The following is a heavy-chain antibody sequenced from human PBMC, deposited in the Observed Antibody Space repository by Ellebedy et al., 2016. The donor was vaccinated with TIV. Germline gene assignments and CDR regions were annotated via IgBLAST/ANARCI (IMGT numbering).Heavy chain of an antibody. V-gene: IGHV1-18*04. J-gene: IGHJ3*02. CDR1: GYTFTSYY. CDR3: ARSGAGAIWVYDAFDI. Sequence: ASVKVSCKASGYTFTSYYMHWVRQAPGQGLEWMGWISAYNGNTNYAQKLQGRVTMITDTSTSTAYMELRSLRSDDTAVYYCARSGAGAIWVYDAFDIWGQGTMVTVSS. D-gene: IGHD1-26*01. CDR2: ISAYNGNT.